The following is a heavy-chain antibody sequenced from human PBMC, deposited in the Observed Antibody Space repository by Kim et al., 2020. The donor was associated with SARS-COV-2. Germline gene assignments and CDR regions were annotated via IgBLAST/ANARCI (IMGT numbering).Heavy chain of an antibody. Sequence: GGSLRLSCAASGFTFSSYWMSWVRQAPGKGLEWVANIKQDGSDKYYVDSVKGRFTISRDNAKNSLYLQMNSLRAEDTAVYYCARESILWFGEASDYWGQGTLVTVSS. CDR3: ARESILWFGEASDY. J-gene: IGHJ4*02. CDR1: GFTFSSYW. V-gene: IGHV3-7*01. D-gene: IGHD3-10*01. CDR2: IKQDGSDK.